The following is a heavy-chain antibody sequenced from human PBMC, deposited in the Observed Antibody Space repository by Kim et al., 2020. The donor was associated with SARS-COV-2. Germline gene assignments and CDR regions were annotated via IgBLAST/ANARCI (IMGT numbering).Heavy chain of an antibody. CDR2: INHSGST. J-gene: IGHJ5*01. CDR3: ARGGGIRFLEWLLSKPNW. V-gene: IGHV4-34*01. Sequence: SETLSLTCAVYGGSFSGYYWSWIRQPPGKGLEWIGEINHSGSTNYNPSLKSRVTISVDTSKNQFSLKLSSVTAADTAVYYCARGGGIRFLEWLLSKPNW. CDR1: GGSFSGYY. D-gene: IGHD3-3*01.